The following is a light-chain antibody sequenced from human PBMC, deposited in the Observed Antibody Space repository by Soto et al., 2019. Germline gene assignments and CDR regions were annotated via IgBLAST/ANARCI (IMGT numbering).Light chain of an antibody. J-gene: IGLJ1*01. V-gene: IGLV2-14*03. CDR2: DVS. Sequence: QSVLTQPASVSGSPGQSITISCTGTSSDVGAYTFVSWYQQHPDKVPKLMIFDVSRRPSGVSDRFSGSKSGNTASLTISGLQPEDEADYYGSSYTSSSTHVFGRGTKVTVL. CDR1: SSDVGAYTF. CDR3: SSYTSSSTHV.